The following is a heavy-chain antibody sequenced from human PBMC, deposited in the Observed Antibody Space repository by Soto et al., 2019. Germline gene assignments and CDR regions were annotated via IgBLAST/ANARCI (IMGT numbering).Heavy chain of an antibody. CDR3: EWSVRPLRWFDS. CDR1: GFPFSAFA. CDR2: IGGSGASI. D-gene: IGHD2-15*01. V-gene: IGHV3-23*01. Sequence: GGSLRLSCAASGFPFSAFAMNWVRQAPGKGLEWVAGIGGSGASIYYADSVEGRFTISRDNFMNALYLQMNNLRAEDTAVYYCEWSVRPLRWFDSWGQGTLVTVSS. J-gene: IGHJ5*01.